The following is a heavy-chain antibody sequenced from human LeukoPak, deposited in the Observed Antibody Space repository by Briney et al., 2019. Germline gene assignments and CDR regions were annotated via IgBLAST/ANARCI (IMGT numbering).Heavy chain of an antibody. CDR2: IRYHGNDG. J-gene: IGHJ5*02. V-gene: IGHV3-30*02. D-gene: IGHD3-22*01. Sequence: GGSLRLSCAASGFTFSSYGMHWVRQAPGKGLEWVAFIRYHGNDGDYADSVKGRFTISRDNAKNSLYLQMNSLRAEDTAVYYCARVVYDSSGYYAWGQGTLVTVSS. CDR3: ARVVYDSSGYYA. CDR1: GFTFSSYG.